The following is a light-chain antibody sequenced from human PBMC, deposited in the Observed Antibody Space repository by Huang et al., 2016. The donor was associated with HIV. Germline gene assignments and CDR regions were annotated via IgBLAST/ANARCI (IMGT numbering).Light chain of an antibody. Sequence: IQLTQSPSSLSASVGDRIIITCRASQDIGNFLAWYQQRPGKAPKPLIYAASTLQGGVSSRFSGGVSGTYFTLTIDDLQPEDFATYYCQQLKDYPVTFGQGTRLDIE. J-gene: IGKJ5*01. CDR2: AAS. CDR1: QDIGNF. CDR3: QQLKDYPVT. V-gene: IGKV1-9*01.